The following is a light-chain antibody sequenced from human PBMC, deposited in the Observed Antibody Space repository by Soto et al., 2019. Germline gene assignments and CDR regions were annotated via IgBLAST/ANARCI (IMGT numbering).Light chain of an antibody. CDR1: SSDVGGYSY. Sequence: QAVVTQPASVSGSPGQSITISCTGTSSDVGGYSYVSWYQQHPGKTPKLMIYEVSNRPSGVSHRFSGSKSGNTASLTISGLQTEDEADYYCTSYTRTRNLLFGGGTKLTVL. V-gene: IGLV2-14*01. CDR2: EVS. CDR3: TSYTRTRNLL. J-gene: IGLJ2*01.